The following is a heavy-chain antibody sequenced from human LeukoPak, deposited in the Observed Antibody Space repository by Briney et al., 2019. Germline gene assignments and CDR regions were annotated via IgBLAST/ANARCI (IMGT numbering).Heavy chain of an antibody. CDR2: FDPEDGET. D-gene: IGHD2-15*01. Sequence: ASVKVSCKASGYTFTSYGISWVRQAPGQGLEWMGGFDPEDGETIYAQKFQGRVTMTEDTSTDTAYMELSSLRSEDTAVYYCATARILYYYGMDVWGQGTTVTVSS. CDR3: ATARILYYYGMDV. J-gene: IGHJ6*02. V-gene: IGHV1-24*01. CDR1: GYTFTSYG.